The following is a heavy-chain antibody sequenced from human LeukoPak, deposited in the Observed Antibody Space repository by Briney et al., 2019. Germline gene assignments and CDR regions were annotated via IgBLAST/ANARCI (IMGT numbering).Heavy chain of an antibody. Sequence: PGGSLSLSCAASGFIFTVYTMNWVRQAPGKGLEWVSSISGSSSNIYYADSVKGRFTISRDNARSSLYLQMNSLRAEDTAVYYCARVLYGSGRYQRDYWGQGTLVTVSS. V-gene: IGHV3-21*01. D-gene: IGHD3-10*01. CDR1: GFIFTVYT. CDR3: ARVLYGSGRYQRDY. J-gene: IGHJ4*02. CDR2: ISGSSSNI.